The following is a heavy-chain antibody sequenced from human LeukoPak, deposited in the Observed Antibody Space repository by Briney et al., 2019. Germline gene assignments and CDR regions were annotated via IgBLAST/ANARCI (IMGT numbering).Heavy chain of an antibody. CDR1: GFTFSSYA. D-gene: IGHD6-19*01. CDR3: AKKDRAVAGAFDY. J-gene: IGHJ4*02. Sequence: GSLRLSCAASGFTFSSYAMSWVRQAPGKGLEWVSSISGGGGSTYYADSVKGRLTMSRDNSKNTLFLQVNSLRAEDTAVYYCAKKDRAVAGAFDYWGQGTLVTVSS. CDR2: ISGGGGST. V-gene: IGHV3-23*01.